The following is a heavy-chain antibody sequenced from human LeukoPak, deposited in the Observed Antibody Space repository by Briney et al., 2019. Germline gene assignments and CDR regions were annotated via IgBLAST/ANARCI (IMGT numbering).Heavy chain of an antibody. Sequence: KTSETLSLTCTVSGGSITGYYWSWIRQPPGKGLEYIGYIYYSGSTNYNPSLKSRLTISLDTSKNQFSLKLTSVTAADTALYYCARGLPGYSGGDDAFDVWGQGTVV. CDR1: GGSITGYY. V-gene: IGHV4-59*01. CDR3: ARGLPGYSGGDDAFDV. J-gene: IGHJ3*01. D-gene: IGHD6-19*01. CDR2: IYYSGST.